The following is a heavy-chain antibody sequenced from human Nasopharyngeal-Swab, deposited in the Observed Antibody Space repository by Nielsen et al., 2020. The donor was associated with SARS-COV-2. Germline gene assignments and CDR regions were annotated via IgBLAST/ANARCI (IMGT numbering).Heavy chain of an antibody. Sequence: SETLSLTCTVSGDSIDSGSYYWTWIRQSPGKGLEWIGYISYSGSTNYNPSLKSRVTMSIDTSKNQFSLNLSSVTAADTAVYYCARGRFSSSWYCFDPWGQGTLATVSS. V-gene: IGHV4-61*01. CDR1: GDSIDSGSYY. CDR2: ISYSGST. CDR3: ARGRFSSSWYCFDP. J-gene: IGHJ5*02. D-gene: IGHD6-13*01.